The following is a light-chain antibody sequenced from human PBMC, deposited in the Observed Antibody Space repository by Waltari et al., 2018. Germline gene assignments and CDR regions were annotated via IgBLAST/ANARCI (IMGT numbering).Light chain of an antibody. J-gene: IGLJ2*01. CDR3: TSQALDGVVL. CDR2: LVA. V-gene: IGLV2-14*01. Sequence: QSALTQPASVSGSPGQSMTIQCTGIGSGIDESDFVSWYHQQPGKTPRVIIFLVANPPSGISHRFSASKSANTASLTISGLQPEDEGDYYCTSQALDGVVLFGGGTQVTV. CDR1: GSGIDESDF.